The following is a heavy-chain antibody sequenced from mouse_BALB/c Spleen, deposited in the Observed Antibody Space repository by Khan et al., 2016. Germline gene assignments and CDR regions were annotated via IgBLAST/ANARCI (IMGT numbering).Heavy chain of an antibody. D-gene: IGHD2-4*01. CDR1: GYTFTNFG. V-gene: IGHV9-3-1*01. CDR2: INTYTGDP. CDR3: ARRSTMIFYSAMDY. J-gene: IGHJ4*01. Sequence: QIQLVQSGPELKKPGETVKISCKASGYTFTNFGMNWVKQAPGKGLEWMGWINTYTGDPTYADDFKGRFAFSLEASAGTAYLQINNLKNEDTATYFCARRSTMIFYSAMDYWGQGSSVTVSS.